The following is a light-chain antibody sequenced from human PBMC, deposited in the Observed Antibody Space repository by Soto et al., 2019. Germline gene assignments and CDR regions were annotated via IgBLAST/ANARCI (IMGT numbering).Light chain of an antibody. CDR3: QQRSNWPWT. V-gene: IGKV3-11*01. Sequence: EIVLRQSPATLSLSPGERATLSCRASQSVSSSLAWFQQKPGQAPRLLIYDTSSRATGIPARFSGSGSGTDFTLTISSLEPEDFAVYYCQQRSNWPWTFGQGTKVEI. CDR2: DTS. J-gene: IGKJ1*01. CDR1: QSVSSS.